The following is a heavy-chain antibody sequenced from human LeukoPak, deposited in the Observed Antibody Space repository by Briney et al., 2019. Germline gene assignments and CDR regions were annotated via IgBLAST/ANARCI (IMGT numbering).Heavy chain of an antibody. CDR2: ISSSGSTI. Sequence: GSLRLSCAASGITLSDHYMSWIRQAPGKGLEWVSYISSSGSTIYYADSVKGRFTISRDNAKNSLYLQMNSLRAEDTAVYYCARVLTAAAGLNWFDPWGQGTLVTVSS. CDR1: GITLSDHY. J-gene: IGHJ5*02. CDR3: ARVLTAAAGLNWFDP. D-gene: IGHD6-13*01. V-gene: IGHV3-11*01.